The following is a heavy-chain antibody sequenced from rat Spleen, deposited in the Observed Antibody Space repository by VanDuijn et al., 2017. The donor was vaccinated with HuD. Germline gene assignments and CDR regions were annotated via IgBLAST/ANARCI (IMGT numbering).Heavy chain of an antibody. CDR3: ARGGYGYNPYWYFDF. CDR1: GYSITSNY. D-gene: IGHD1-9*01. J-gene: IGHJ1*01. V-gene: IGHV3-1*01. CDR2: ITYSGFT. Sequence: EVQLQESGPGLVKPSQSLSLTCSVTGYSITSNYWGWIRKFPGNKMEWMGYITYSGFTGYNPSLKSRISITRDTSKNQFCLQLNSVTTEDTATYYCARGGYGYNPYWYFDFWGPGTMVTVSS.